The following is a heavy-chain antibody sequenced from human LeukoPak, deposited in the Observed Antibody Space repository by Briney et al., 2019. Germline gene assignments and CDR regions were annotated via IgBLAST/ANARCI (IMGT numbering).Heavy chain of an antibody. CDR2: INHSGGI. CDR1: GGSFSGYY. Sequence: PSETLSLTCAVYGGSFSGYYWSWIRQPPGKGLEWIGEINHSGGINYNPSLKSRVTISVDTSKNQFSLKLSSVTAADTAVYYCARLQQQLTIYYYYCMDVWGKGTTVTVSS. V-gene: IGHV4-34*01. J-gene: IGHJ6*03. D-gene: IGHD6-13*01. CDR3: ARLQQQLTIYYYYCMDV.